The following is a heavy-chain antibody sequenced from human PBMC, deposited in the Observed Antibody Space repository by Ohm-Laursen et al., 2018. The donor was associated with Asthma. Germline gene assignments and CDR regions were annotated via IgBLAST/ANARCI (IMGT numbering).Heavy chain of an antibody. V-gene: IGHV3-30*03. Sequence: SLRLSCTASGFTFSSYGMHWVRQAPGKGLEWVAVISSDGSNQYYGESVKGRFTISRDNSNNTVYLQMNSLRAEDTALYYCASNLRYFDYRVWGQGTTVIVSS. CDR3: ASNLRYFDYRV. CDR2: ISSDGSNQ. J-gene: IGHJ6*01. D-gene: IGHD3-9*01. CDR1: GFTFSSYG.